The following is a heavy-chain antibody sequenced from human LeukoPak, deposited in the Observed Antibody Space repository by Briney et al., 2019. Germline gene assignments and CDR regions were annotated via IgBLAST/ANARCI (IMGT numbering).Heavy chain of an antibody. Sequence: PGRSLRLSCAASGFTFSSYGMHWVGQAPGKGLEGGAVIWYDGSNKYYADSVKGRFTISRDNSKNTLYRQMNSLRAEDTAVYYCAKDTGSSSWYCLLDYWGQGTLVTVSS. J-gene: IGHJ4*02. CDR1: GFTFSSYG. CDR2: IWYDGSNK. CDR3: AKDTGSSSWYCLLDY. V-gene: IGHV3-33*06. D-gene: IGHD6-13*01.